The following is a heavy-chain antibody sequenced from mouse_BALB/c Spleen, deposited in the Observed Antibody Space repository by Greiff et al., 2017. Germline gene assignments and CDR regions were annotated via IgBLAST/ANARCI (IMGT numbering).Heavy chain of an antibody. J-gene: IGHJ2*01. CDR3: ARQAVFSYYFDY. D-gene: IGHD3-3*01. CDR1: GFTFSSYT. Sequence: EVQLVESGGGLVQPGGSLKLSCAASGFTFSSYTMSWVRQTPEKRLEWVAYISNGGGSTYYPDTVKGRFTISRDNAKNTLYLQMSSLKSEDTAMYYCARQAVFSYYFDYWGQGTTLTVSS. CDR2: ISNGGGST. V-gene: IGHV5-12-2*01.